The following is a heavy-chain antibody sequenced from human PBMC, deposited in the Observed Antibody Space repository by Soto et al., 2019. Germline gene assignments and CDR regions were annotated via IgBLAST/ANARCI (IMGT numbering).Heavy chain of an antibody. Sequence: PGGSLRLSCAASGFTFSSYGMHWVRQAPGKGLEWVAVISYDGSNKYYADSVKGRFTISRDNSKNTLYLQMNSLRAEDTAVYYCAKENYDSSGPEVEALGMDVWGQGTTVTVYS. CDR2: ISYDGSNK. D-gene: IGHD3-22*01. J-gene: IGHJ6*02. V-gene: IGHV3-30*18. CDR1: GFTFSSYG. CDR3: AKENYDSSGPEVEALGMDV.